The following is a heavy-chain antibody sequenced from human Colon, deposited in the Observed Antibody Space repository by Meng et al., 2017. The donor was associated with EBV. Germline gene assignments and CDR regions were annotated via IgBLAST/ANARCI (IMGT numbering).Heavy chain of an antibody. CDR1: GGSFSGYY. J-gene: IGHJ4*02. Sequence: VQLQQSVAXLWKPXXXLSLTCAVDGGSFSGYYLTWIRQAPGKGLEWIGEINHSGSTKYNPALKSRVTISVDTSKNQFSLKLTSVTAADTAIYYCASSDYYLSDYWSQGTLVTVSS. CDR2: INHSGST. V-gene: IGHV4-34*01. CDR3: ASSDYYLSDY. D-gene: IGHD3-22*01.